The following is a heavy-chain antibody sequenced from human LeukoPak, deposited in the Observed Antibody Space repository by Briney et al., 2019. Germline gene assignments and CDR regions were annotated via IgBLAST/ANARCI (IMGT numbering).Heavy chain of an antibody. V-gene: IGHV3-7*01. J-gene: IGHJ4*02. CDR2: IKEDGSEK. D-gene: IGHD3-3*02. CDR3: ARGRVLAD. CDR1: GFTFSDSW. Sequence: HPGGSLRLSCAASGFTFSDSWMSWVRQAPGKGLECVANIKEDGSEKYYVDSVKGRFTISRDNAKNSLYLQMNSLRAEDTAVYYCARGRVLADWGQGTLVTVSS.